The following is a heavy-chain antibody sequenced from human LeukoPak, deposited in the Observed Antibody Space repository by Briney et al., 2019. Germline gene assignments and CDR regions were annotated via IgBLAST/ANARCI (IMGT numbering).Heavy chain of an antibody. CDR1: GFTFSSYA. Sequence: PGGSLRLSCAASGFTFSSYAMHWVRQAPGKGLEWVAVISYDGSNKYYADSVKGRSTISRDNSKNTLYLQMNSLRAEDTAVYYCAGATGDRPYYFDYWGQGTLVTVSS. CDR3: AGATGDRPYYFDY. V-gene: IGHV3-30-3*01. D-gene: IGHD7-27*01. J-gene: IGHJ4*02. CDR2: ISYDGSNK.